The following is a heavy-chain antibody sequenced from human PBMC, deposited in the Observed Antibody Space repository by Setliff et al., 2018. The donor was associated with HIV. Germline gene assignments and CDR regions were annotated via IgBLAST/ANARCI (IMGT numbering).Heavy chain of an antibody. Sequence: KPSETLSLTCAVYGGSFSGYYWSWIRQPPGKGLEWIGAIHHSGNTYYNPSLKSRVTISVDTSKNLFSLKVNSVTAADTAVYYCARHDITLVRGLVWGQGTTVTVSS. V-gene: IGHV4-34*01. D-gene: IGHD3-10*01. CDR2: IHHSGNT. CDR1: GGSFSGYY. J-gene: IGHJ6*02. CDR3: ARHDITLVRGLV.